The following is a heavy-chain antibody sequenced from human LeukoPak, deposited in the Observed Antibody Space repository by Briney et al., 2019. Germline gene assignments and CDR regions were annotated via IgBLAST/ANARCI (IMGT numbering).Heavy chain of an antibody. V-gene: IGHV1-46*01. Sequence: GASVKVSCKASGYTFINYYMHWVRQAPGQGLEWTGIINPSGGSAYYAQKFQGRVTMTSDVSTSTFHMELSSLRSEDTAVYYCARPVDTASLVNWGQGTLVTVSS. CDR3: ARPVDTASLVN. CDR1: GYTFINYY. D-gene: IGHD5-18*01. J-gene: IGHJ4*02. CDR2: INPSGGSA.